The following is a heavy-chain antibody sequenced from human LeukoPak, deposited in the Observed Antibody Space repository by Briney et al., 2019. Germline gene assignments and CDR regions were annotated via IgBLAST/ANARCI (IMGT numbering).Heavy chain of an antibody. D-gene: IGHD6-13*01. CDR3: AVAAAGFPWQLWDY. V-gene: IGHV3-66*01. J-gene: IGHJ4*02. Sequence: GGSLRLSCAASGFTVSSNYMSWVRQAPGKGLEWVSVIYSGGNTYYADSVKGRFTISRDNSKNTLYLQMNSLRAEDTAVYYCAVAAAGFPWQLWDYWGQGTLVTVSS. CDR2: IYSGGNT. CDR1: GFTVSSNY.